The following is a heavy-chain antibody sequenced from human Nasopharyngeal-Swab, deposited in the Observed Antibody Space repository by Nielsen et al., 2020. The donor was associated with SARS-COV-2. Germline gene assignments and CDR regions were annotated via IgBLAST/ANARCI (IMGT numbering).Heavy chain of an antibody. V-gene: IGHV3-21*01. CDR1: GFTFSSYS. CDR2: ISSSSSYI. D-gene: IGHD2-21*02. Sequence: GVLKISCAASGFTFSSYSMNWVRQAPGKGLEWVSSISSSSSYIYYADSVKGRFTISRDNAKNSLYLQMNSLRAEDTAVYYCASVREHIVVVTAIYDYWGQGTLVTVSS. J-gene: IGHJ4*02. CDR3: ASVREHIVVVTAIYDY.